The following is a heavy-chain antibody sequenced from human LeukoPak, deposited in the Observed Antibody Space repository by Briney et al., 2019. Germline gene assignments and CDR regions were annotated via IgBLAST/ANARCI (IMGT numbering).Heavy chain of an antibody. CDR3: AREYGDYAWGRPMEDWRAEYFQH. D-gene: IGHD4-17*01. V-gene: IGHV4-39*07. CDR2: IYYSGST. CDR1: GGSISSSSYY. J-gene: IGHJ1*01. Sequence: SETLSLTCTVSGGSISSSSYYWGWIRQPPGKGLEWIGSIYYSGSTYYNPSLKSRVTISVDTSKNQFSLKLSSVTAADTAVYYCAREYGDYAWGRPMEDWRAEYFQHWGQGTLVTVSS.